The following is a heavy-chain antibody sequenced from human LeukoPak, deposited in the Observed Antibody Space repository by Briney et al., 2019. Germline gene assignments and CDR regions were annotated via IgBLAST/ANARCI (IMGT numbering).Heavy chain of an antibody. J-gene: IGHJ3*02. D-gene: IGHD3-3*01. V-gene: IGHV1-46*01. Sequence: ASVKVSCKASGYTFTSYYMHWVRQAPGQGLEWMGIINPSGGSTSYAQKFQGRVTMTRDTSTSTVYTELSSLRSEDTAVYYCARRGRITIFGVVIESDAFDIWGQGTMVTVSS. CDR2: INPSGGST. CDR1: GYTFTSYY. CDR3: ARRGRITIFGVVIESDAFDI.